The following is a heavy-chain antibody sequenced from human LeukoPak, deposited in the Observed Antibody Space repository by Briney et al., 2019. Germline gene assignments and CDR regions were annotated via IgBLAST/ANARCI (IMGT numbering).Heavy chain of an antibody. V-gene: IGHV4-4*09. CDR3: ARHAFGSSWSGFDY. CDR1: GGSISSYY. D-gene: IGHD6-13*01. J-gene: IGHJ4*02. Sequence: SETLSLTCTVSGGSISSYYWSWIRQPPGKGLEWIGDIHTSGSTNYNPSLKSRVTISVDTSKNQFSLKLRSVTAADTAVYYCARHAFGSSWSGFDYWGQGTLVTVSS. CDR2: IHTSGST.